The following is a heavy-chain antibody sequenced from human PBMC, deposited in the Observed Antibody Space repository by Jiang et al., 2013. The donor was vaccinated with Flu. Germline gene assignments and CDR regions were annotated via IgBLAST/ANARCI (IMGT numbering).Heavy chain of an antibody. V-gene: IGHV4-31*02. CDR3: AQDQGATMIVV. CDR2: MYYMGH. D-gene: IGHD3-22*01. Sequence: ISRHGYYWSWIRQHQEGPGWIGYMYYMGHLLQPSLKSRAIISIDTSKNQFSLRLSSVTAADTAVYYRAQDQGATMIVVWGQGTLVTVSS. J-gene: IGHJ4*02. CDR1: ISRHGYY.